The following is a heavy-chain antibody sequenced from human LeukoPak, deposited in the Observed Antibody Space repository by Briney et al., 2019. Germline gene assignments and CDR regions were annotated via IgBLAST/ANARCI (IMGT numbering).Heavy chain of an antibody. V-gene: IGHV4-31*03. CDR1: GVSISSGGYY. J-gene: IGHJ4*02. CDR2: IYYSGST. D-gene: IGHD3-3*01. Sequence: PSETLSLTCIVSGVSISSGGYYWSWIRQHPGKGLEWIGYIYYSGSTYYNPSLKSRVTISVDTSKNQSSLKLNSVTAADTAVYYCARIEDYDFWSGYYTGGFDYWGQGTLVTVSS. CDR3: ARIEDYDFWSGYYTGGFDY.